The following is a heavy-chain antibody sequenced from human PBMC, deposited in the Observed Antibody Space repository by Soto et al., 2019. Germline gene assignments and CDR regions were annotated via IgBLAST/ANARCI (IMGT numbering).Heavy chain of an antibody. J-gene: IGHJ5*01. CDR3: ARDREDGSGTKYNWFDS. CDR1: GGTFGNLG. Sequence: ASVKVSCKASGGTFGNLGISWLRQAPGQGLEWMGGTIPIFDTPHYAEKFRDRLTITADATSIAYMELTSLSSEDTATYYCARDREDGSGTKYNWFDSWGQGTLVTVSS. D-gene: IGHD3-10*01. CDR2: TIPIFDTP. V-gene: IGHV1-69*13.